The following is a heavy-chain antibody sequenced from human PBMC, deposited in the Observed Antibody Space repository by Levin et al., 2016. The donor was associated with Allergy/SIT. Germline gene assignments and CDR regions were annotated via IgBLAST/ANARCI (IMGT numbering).Heavy chain of an antibody. CDR2: INQDGGDE. J-gene: IGHJ4*02. V-gene: IGHV3-7*04. Sequence: VRQAPGKGLEWVASINQDGGDEYYMDSVKGRFTISRDNAKNSLYLQMNSLRAEDTAVYYCARDRGPNTFDYWGQGTLVTVSS. CDR3: ARDRGPNTFDY. D-gene: IGHD1/OR15-1a*01.